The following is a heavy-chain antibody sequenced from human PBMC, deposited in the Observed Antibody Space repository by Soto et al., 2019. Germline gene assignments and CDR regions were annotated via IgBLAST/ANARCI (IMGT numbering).Heavy chain of an antibody. CDR2: ITSSGDYI. Sequence: GESLKISCAVSGFTFSSYSMNWVRQAPGKGLEWVSSITSSGDYIYYADSVKGRFTISRDNAKNSLYLQMNSLTAEDTAVYYCARALAPNWNDALDYWGQGTLVTVSS. CDR3: ARALAPNWNDALDY. V-gene: IGHV3-21*01. J-gene: IGHJ4*02. D-gene: IGHD1-1*01. CDR1: GFTFSSYS.